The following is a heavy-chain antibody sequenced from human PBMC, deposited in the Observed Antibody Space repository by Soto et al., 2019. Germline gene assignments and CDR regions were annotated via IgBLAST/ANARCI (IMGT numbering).Heavy chain of an antibody. D-gene: IGHD3-10*01. Sequence: QVQLVQSGAEVKKPGSSVKVSCKASGGTFSPYTINWVRQAPGQGLEWMGRIIPFHGVTNYAQKFQARVTITADKSTRTAYMELSGLRFEDKAMYYCTRDWEITVSTWSFGGFWGRGTLVTVSS. CDR2: IIPFHGVT. CDR3: TRDWEITVSTWSFGGF. J-gene: IGHJ4*02. CDR1: GGTFSPYT. V-gene: IGHV1-69*08.